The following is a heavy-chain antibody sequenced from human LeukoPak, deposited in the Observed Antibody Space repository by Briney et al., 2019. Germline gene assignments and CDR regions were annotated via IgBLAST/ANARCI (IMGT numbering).Heavy chain of an antibody. CDR2: ISGSGGST. V-gene: IGHV3-23*01. Sequence: PGGSLRLSCAASGFTFSSYAMSWVRQAPGKGLEWVSTISGSGGSTHYADSGKGRFTISRDNSKNTLYLQMNSLRPEDTAVYYCAKSPGHYYYYMDVWGKGTTVTVSS. CDR1: GFTFSSYA. CDR3: AKSPGHYYYYMDV. J-gene: IGHJ6*03.